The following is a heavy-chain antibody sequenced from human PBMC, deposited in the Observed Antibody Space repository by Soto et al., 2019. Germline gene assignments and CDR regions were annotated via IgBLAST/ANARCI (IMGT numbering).Heavy chain of an antibody. D-gene: IGHD3-10*01. CDR3: ARDKFGDDSGRYTWAY. V-gene: IGHV4-59*01. Sequence: QVQLQESGPGLVKPSETLSLTCTVSGDSISDFYWSWIRQSPGKTLEWIGFFHNGRTNYNPSLKSLVTTSVGTSKNLFPLNLSSATAAYTARYFCARDKFGDDSGRYTWAYWGQGVLVTVSP. CDR2: FHNGRT. CDR1: GDSISDFY. J-gene: IGHJ4*02.